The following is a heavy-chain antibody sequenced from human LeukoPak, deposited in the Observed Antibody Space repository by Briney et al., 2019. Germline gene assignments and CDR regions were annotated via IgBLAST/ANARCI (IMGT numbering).Heavy chain of an antibody. Sequence: QAXXXGLEWMGGIIPIFGTANYAQKFQGRVTITADESTSTAYMELSSLRSEDTAVYYCARATYFDYWGQGTLVTVSS. V-gene: IGHV1-69*01. J-gene: IGHJ4*02. CDR2: IIPIFGTA. CDR3: ARATYFDY.